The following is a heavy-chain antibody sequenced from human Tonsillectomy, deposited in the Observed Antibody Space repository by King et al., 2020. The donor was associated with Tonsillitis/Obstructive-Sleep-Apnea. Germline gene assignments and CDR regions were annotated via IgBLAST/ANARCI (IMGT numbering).Heavy chain of an antibody. Sequence: QLVQSGSELKKPGASVKVSCKASVYTFTSYAMNWVRQAPGQGLEWMGSINTSTGNPTYAQGFTGRFVFSLDTSVSTAYLQISSLKAEDTAVYYCAKGLYSSSSGPEEALDPWGQGTLVTVSS. D-gene: IGHD6-6*01. V-gene: IGHV7-4-1*02. CDR2: INTSTGNP. J-gene: IGHJ5*02. CDR1: VYTFTSYA. CDR3: AKGLYSSSSGPEEALDP.